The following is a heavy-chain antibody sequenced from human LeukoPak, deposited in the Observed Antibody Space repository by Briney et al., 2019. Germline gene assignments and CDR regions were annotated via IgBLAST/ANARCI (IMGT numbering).Heavy chain of an antibody. D-gene: IGHD3-3*01. CDR1: GFTFSSYS. CDR2: ISSSSSYI. V-gene: IGHV3-21*01. J-gene: IGHJ4*02. CDR3: ARDQATDYDFWSGPRGYFDY. Sequence: GGSLRLSCAASGFTFSSYSMNWVRQAPGKGLEWFSSISSSSSYIYYADSVKGRFTISRDNAKNSLYLQMNSLRAEDTAVYYCARDQATDYDFWSGPRGYFDYWGQGTLVTVSS.